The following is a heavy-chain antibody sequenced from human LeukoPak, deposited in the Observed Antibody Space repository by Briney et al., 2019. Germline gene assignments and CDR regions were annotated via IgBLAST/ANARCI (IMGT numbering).Heavy chain of an antibody. V-gene: IGHV3-23*01. D-gene: IGHD3-3*01. Sequence: GGSLRLSCAASGFTFSRYAMSWVRQAPGKGLEWVSAISGSGGSTYYADSVKGRFTISRDNSKNTLYLQMNSLRAEDTAVYYCAKEFKEITIFGVVHKYYYGMDVWGQGTTVTVSS. CDR3: AKEFKEITIFGVVHKYYYGMDV. J-gene: IGHJ6*02. CDR2: ISGSGGST. CDR1: GFTFSRYA.